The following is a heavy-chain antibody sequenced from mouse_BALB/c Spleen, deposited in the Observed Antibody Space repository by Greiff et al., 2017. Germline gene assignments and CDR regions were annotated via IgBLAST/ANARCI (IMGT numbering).Heavy chain of an antibody. Sequence: VQLKQSGPGLVKPSQSLSLTCTVTGYSITSDYAWNWIRQFPGNKLEWMGYISYSGSTSYNPSLKSRISITRDTSKNQFFLQLNSVTTEDTATYYCARITTVVPYAMDYWGQGTSVTVSS. J-gene: IGHJ4*01. CDR2: ISYSGST. D-gene: IGHD1-1*01. CDR1: GYSITSDYA. CDR3: ARITTVVPYAMDY. V-gene: IGHV3-2*02.